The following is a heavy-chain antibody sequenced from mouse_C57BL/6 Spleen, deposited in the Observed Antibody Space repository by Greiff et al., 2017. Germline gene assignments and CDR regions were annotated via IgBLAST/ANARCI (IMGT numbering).Heavy chain of an antibody. CDR2: IDPEDGDT. J-gene: IGHJ4*01. CDR3: TTVYYGSSPLRAMDY. CDR1: GFNIKDYY. D-gene: IGHD1-1*01. Sequence: VQLQQSGAELVRPGASVKLSCTASGFNIKDYYMHWVKQRPEQGLEWIGRIDPEDGDTEYAPKFQGKATMTADTSSNTAYLQLSSLTSEDTAVYYYTTVYYGSSPLRAMDYWGQGTSVTVSS. V-gene: IGHV14-1*01.